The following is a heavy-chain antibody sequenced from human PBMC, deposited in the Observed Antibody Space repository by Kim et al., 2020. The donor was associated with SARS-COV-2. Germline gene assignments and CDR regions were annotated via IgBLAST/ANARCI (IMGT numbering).Heavy chain of an antibody. CDR1: GGSISSYY. D-gene: IGHD3-22*01. V-gene: IGHV4-59*13. J-gene: IGHJ5*02. CDR3: ARTINWDSSGYYFRAGWFDP. CDR2: IYYSGST. Sequence: SETLSLTCTVSGGSISSYYWSWIRQPPGKGLEWIGYIYYSGSTNYNPSLKSRVTISVDTSKNQFSLKLSSVTAADTAVYYCARTINWDSSGYYFRAGWFDPWGQGTLVTVSS.